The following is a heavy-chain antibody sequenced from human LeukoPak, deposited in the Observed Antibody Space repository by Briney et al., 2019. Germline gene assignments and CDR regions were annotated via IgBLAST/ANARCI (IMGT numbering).Heavy chain of an antibody. D-gene: IGHD4-23*01. J-gene: IGHJ4*02. V-gene: IGHV3-23*01. CDR2: VSGSGSTT. CDR3: AKSLDYGGSRARLDF. Sequence: GGSLRLSCAASGFTFNTYGMNWVRQAPGKGLEWVSAVSGSGSTTYYARSVKGRFTVSRDNSKNTLYLQMNSLRVDDTAVYYCAKSLDYGGSRARLDFWGQGTLVTVSS. CDR1: GFTFNTYG.